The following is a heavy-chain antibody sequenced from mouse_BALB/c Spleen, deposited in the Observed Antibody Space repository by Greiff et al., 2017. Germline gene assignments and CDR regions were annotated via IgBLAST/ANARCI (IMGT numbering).Heavy chain of an antibody. Sequence: VQLQQSGAELVKPGASVKLSCKASGYTFTEYIIHWVKQRSGQGLEWIGWFYPGSGSIKYNEKFKGKATLTADKSSSTAYMQLNSLTSEDSAVYFCKRSYDGYYSWFAYWGQGTLVTVSA. CDR3: KRSYDGYYSWFAY. CDR1: GYTFTEYI. CDR2: FYPGSGSI. V-gene: IGHV1-62-2*01. J-gene: IGHJ3*01. D-gene: IGHD2-3*01.